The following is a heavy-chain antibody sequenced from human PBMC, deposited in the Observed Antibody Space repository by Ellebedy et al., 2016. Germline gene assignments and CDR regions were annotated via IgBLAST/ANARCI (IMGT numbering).Heavy chain of an antibody. D-gene: IGHD7-27*01. Sequence: ASVKVSCKASGGTFDTYAISWVRQAPGQGLEWMGGIVPILDIAKYARDFQGRVTITAVKSTSTVYMEMRSLTSEDTAVYYCARDGWEQGIYYMGVWGKGTTVAVSS. CDR1: GGTFDTYA. J-gene: IGHJ6*03. CDR2: IVPILDIA. V-gene: IGHV1-69*10. CDR3: ARDGWEQGIYYMGV.